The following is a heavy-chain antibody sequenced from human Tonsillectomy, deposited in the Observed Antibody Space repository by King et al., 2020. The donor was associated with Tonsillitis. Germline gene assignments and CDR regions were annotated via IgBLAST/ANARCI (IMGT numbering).Heavy chain of an antibody. CDR2: IKQERSEN. Sequence: VQLVESGGGLVQPGGSLRLSCSASGFTFSSYGMSWVRQSPGKGLEWVANIKQERSENNNVDSVKGGLTISRDNAKNSLYLQMNSLRAEDTAVYYCARDSSATAMVNYYYYYYGMDVWGQATTVTVSS. V-gene: IGHV3-7*01. CDR3: ARDSSATAMVNYYYYYYGMDV. J-gene: IGHJ6*02. D-gene: IGHD5-18*01. CDR1: GFTFSSYG.